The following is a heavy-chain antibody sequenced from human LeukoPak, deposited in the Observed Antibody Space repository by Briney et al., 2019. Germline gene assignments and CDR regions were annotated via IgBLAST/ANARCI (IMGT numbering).Heavy chain of an antibody. Sequence: SETLSLTCTASGGSISSYYWSWIRQPAGKGLEWIGRINTSGSTNYIPSLKSRVTMSVDTSKNQFSLNLTSVTAADTAVYFCAREATVPTRDFDYWGQGTLVTVSS. J-gene: IGHJ4*02. D-gene: IGHD4-17*01. CDR1: GGSISSYY. CDR3: AREATVPTRDFDY. V-gene: IGHV4-4*07. CDR2: INTSGST.